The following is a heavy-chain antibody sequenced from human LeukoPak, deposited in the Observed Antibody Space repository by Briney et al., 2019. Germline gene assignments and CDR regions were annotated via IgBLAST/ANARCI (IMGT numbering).Heavy chain of an antibody. CDR2: ISWNSGSA. V-gene: IGHV3-9*01. Sequence: PGGSLRLSCAASGFTFDDYSMHWVRQAPGKGLEWVSGISWNSGSAGYADSVKGRFTISRDNAKNSLYLQMNSLRTEDTALYYCAKDRTYSAYAALDYWGQGTLVTVSS. CDR1: GFTFDDYS. D-gene: IGHD5-12*01. J-gene: IGHJ4*02. CDR3: AKDRTYSAYAALDY.